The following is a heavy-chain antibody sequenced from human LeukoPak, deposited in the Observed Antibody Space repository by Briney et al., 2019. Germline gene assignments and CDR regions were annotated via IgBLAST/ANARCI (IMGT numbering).Heavy chain of an antibody. V-gene: IGHV4-59*01. CDR1: GGSISPYY. J-gene: IGHJ4*02. CDR3: ARRYCSGGSCYPDY. Sequence: SETLSLTCTVSGGSISPYYWSWIRQPPGKGLGWIGYIYYSGSTNYNPSLKSRVTISVDTSKNQFSLKLTSVTAADTAVYYCARRYCSGGSCYPDYWGQGTLVTVSS. D-gene: IGHD2-15*01. CDR2: IYYSGST.